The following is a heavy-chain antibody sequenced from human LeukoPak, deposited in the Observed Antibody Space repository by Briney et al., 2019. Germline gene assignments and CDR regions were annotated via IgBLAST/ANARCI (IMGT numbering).Heavy chain of an antibody. D-gene: IGHD3-10*01. CDR3: ARGFGSGSYWIPFDY. Sequence: SETLSLTCAVSGGSISSSNWWSWVRQPPGKGLEWIGEIYHSGSTNYNPSLKSRVTISVDKSKNQFSLKLSSVTAADTAVYYCARGFGSGSYWIPFDYWGQGTLVTVSS. CDR2: IYHSGST. J-gene: IGHJ4*02. V-gene: IGHV4-4*02. CDR1: GGSISSSNW.